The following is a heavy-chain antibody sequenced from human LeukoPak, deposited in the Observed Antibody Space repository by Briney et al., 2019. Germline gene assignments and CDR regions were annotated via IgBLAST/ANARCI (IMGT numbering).Heavy chain of an antibody. V-gene: IGHV1-2*02. CDR1: GYTFTGYY. J-gene: IGHJ4*02. CDR3: ARTDEVLRYFDWLPNFDY. CDR2: INPNSGGT. D-gene: IGHD3-9*01. Sequence: ASVTVSCKASGYTFTGYYMHWVRQAPGQGLEWMGWINPNSGGTNYAQKFQGRVTMTRDTSISTAYMELSRLRSDDTAVYYCARTDEVLRYFDWLPNFDYWGQGTLVTVSS.